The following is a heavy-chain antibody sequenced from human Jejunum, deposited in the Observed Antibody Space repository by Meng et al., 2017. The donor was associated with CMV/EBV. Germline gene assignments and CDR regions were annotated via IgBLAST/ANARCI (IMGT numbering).Heavy chain of an antibody. Sequence: FTVDEYGMSGVRQAPGKGLEWVSNINWNSYNIGYAESVKGRFTISRDNAKNSLYLQMNSLRAEDTAVYYCARGRVRGIASAGAMVSWGQGTLVTVSS. J-gene: IGHJ5*02. V-gene: IGHV3-20*03. D-gene: IGHD6-13*01. CDR2: INWNSYNI. CDR1: FTVDEYG. CDR3: ARGRVRGIASAGAMVS.